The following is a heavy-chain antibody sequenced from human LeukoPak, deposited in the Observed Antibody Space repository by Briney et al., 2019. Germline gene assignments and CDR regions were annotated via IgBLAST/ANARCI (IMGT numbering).Heavy chain of an antibody. CDR2: ISGNSGSI. CDR3: AKDKTEYSSGWYGH. J-gene: IGHJ4*02. CDR1: GFTFDDYA. V-gene: IGHV3-9*01. D-gene: IGHD6-19*01. Sequence: PGRSLRLSCAASGFTFDDYAMHWVRQAPGKGLEWVSAISGNSGSIGYADSVKGRFTISRDNSKNSLYLQMNSLRAEDTALYYCAKDKTEYSSGWYGHWGQGTLVTVSS.